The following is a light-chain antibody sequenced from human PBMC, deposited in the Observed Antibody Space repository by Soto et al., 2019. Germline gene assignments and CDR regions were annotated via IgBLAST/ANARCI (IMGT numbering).Light chain of an antibody. CDR2: EVT. Sequence: QSVLTQPASVSGSPRQSITISCTGTSSDVGGYNYVSWYQQHPGKAPKLIIYEVTNRPSGVSHRFSGSKSGNTASLTISGLQAEDEADYYCSSYTSSSTLPYVFGTGTKLTVL. V-gene: IGLV2-14*01. CDR1: SSDVGGYNY. CDR3: SSYTSSSTLPYV. J-gene: IGLJ1*01.